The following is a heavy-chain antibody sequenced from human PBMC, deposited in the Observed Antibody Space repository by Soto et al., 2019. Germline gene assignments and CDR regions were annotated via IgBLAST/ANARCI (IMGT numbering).Heavy chain of an antibody. CDR2: IYFTGST. V-gene: IGHV4-31*03. Sequence: PSETLSLTCTVSGHSLSSGGYYWRWIRQHPGKGLEWVGYIYFTGSTLYNPSLKSRLAMSLDTSKNQFSLRLTSVTAADTAVYFCARDWGSSGWPNWGQGTLVTVSS. D-gene: IGHD6-19*01. CDR3: ARDWGSSGWPN. J-gene: IGHJ4*02. CDR1: GHSLSSGGYY.